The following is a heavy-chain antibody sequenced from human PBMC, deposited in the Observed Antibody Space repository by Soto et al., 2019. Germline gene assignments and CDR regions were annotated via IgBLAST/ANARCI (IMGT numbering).Heavy chain of an antibody. J-gene: IGHJ6*02. CDR2: IKSKIDGGTT. V-gene: IGHV3-15*07. CDR1: GFTFTNAW. CDR3: ATAGYCISASCWGGYYGMDV. Sequence: PGGSLRLSCAASGFTFTNAWMNWVRQAPGKGLEWVGRIKSKIDGGTTDYAAPVKGRFTISRDDSKNTLYLQMNSLKIEGTAVYYCATAGYCISASCWGGYYGMDVWAQGTTVTVSS. D-gene: IGHD2-2*01.